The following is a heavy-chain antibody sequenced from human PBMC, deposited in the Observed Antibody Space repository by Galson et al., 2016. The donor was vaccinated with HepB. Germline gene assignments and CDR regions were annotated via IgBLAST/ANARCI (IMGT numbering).Heavy chain of an antibody. CDR3: PRISGYDYSLDY. D-gene: IGHD5-12*01. V-gene: IGHV2-70*04. CDR1: GFSLNTSGVR. CDR2: IDWDDDK. J-gene: IGHJ4*02. Sequence: PALVKPTQTLTLTCTLSGFSLNTSGVRVSWIRQPPGKALEWLARIDWDDDKFYSTSLKTRLTISKDTSKNQVVLTLANMDPVDTGTYCCPRISGYDYSLDYWGQGTLVTVSS.